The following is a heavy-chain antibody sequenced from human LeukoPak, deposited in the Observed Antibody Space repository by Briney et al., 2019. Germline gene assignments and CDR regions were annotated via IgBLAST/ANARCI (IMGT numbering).Heavy chain of an antibody. CDR1: GGSISSNSYY. D-gene: IGHD3-10*01. V-gene: IGHV4-61*02. J-gene: IGHJ3*02. CDR2: IYTSGST. CDR3: AREEVPMVRGGAFDI. Sequence: PSETLSLTCTVSGGSISSNSYYWSWIRQPAGKGLEWIGGIYTSGSTNYSPSLKSRVTISADWSTNQFSLNLSSVTAADTAVYYCAREEVPMVRGGAFDIWGQGTMVSVSS.